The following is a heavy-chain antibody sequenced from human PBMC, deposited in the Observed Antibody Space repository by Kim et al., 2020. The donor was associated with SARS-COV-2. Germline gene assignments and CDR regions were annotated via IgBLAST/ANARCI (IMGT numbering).Heavy chain of an antibody. V-gene: IGHV1-24*01. CDR3: ATTANIAARLVLDYYYYGMDV. Sequence: ASVKVSCKVSGYTLTELSMHWVRQAPGKGLEWMGGFDPEDGETIYAQKFQGRVTMTEDTSTDTAYMELSSLRSEDTAVYYCATTANIAARLVLDYYYYGMDVWGQGTTVTVSS. D-gene: IGHD6-6*01. CDR2: FDPEDGET. J-gene: IGHJ6*02. CDR1: GYTLTELS.